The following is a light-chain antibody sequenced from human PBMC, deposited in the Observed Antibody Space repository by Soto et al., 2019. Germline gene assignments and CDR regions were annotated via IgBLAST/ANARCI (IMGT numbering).Light chain of an antibody. Sequence: QSALTQPASVSGSPGQSITISCTGTSRDGGGYNYVSWYEQHPGKAPKLKSYEVSPRPSGVSNRFSGSKSGNTASLTISGLQAEDEFDYYCISYTGSSTYVFGTGTKGTVL. CDR1: SRDGGGYNY. CDR2: EVS. J-gene: IGLJ1*01. V-gene: IGLV2-14*01. CDR3: ISYTGSSTYV.